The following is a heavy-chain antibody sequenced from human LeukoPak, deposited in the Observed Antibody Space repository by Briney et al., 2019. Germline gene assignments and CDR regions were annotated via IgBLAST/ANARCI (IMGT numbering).Heavy chain of an antibody. CDR1: GFAFSSYA. Sequence: GGSLRLSCAASGFAFSSYAMSWVRQAPGRGLEWVSAISGSGGSKYYADSVKGRFTISRDNSKNTLYLQMNSLRAEDTAVYYCAKERGGVMIVVVTHLDYWGQGTLVTVSS. CDR2: ISGSGGSK. CDR3: AKERGGVMIVVVTHLDY. V-gene: IGHV3-23*01. D-gene: IGHD3-22*01. J-gene: IGHJ4*02.